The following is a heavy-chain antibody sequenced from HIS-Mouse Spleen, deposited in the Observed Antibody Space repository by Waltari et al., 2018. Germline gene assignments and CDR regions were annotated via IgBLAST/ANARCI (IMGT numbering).Heavy chain of an antibody. CDR3: ASGSYYYYYGMDV. CDR2: IYSGGST. V-gene: IGHV3-66*01. J-gene: IGHJ6*02. D-gene: IGHD1-26*01. Sequence: EVQLVESGGGLVQPGGSLRLSCAASGFTVSTNSMIWVRQAPGKGLEWVSVIYSGGSTYYADSVKGRFTISRDNSKNTLYLQMNSLRAEDTAVYYCASGSYYYYYGMDVWGQGTTVTVSS. CDR1: GFTVSTNS.